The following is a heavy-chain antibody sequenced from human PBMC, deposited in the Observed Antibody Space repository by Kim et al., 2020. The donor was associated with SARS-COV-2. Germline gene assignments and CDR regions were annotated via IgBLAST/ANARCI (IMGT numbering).Heavy chain of an antibody. CDR2: ISYDGSNK. CDR1: GFTFSSYG. V-gene: IGHV3-30*18. CDR3: AKDHRAYRFGEGYYGMDV. Sequence: GGSLRLSCAASGFTFSSYGMHWVRQAPGKGLEWVAVISYDGSNKYYADSVKGRFTISRDNSKNTLYLQMNSLRAEDTAVYYCAKDHRAYRFGEGYYGMDVWGQGTTVTVSS. D-gene: IGHD3-10*01. J-gene: IGHJ6*02.